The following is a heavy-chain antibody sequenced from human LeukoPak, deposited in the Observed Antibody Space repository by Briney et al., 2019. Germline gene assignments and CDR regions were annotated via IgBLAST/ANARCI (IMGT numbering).Heavy chain of an antibody. CDR2: INSDGSTT. CDR1: GFTFSSYW. D-gene: IGHD6-19*01. Sequence: PGGSLRLSCAASGFTFSSYWMHWVRQAPGKGLVWVSRINSDGSTTSYADSVKGRFTISRDNAKNTLYLQMNSLRAEDTAVYYCVRGSNGWSGMDVWGQGTTVTVSS. CDR3: VRGSNGWSGMDV. V-gene: IGHV3-74*01. J-gene: IGHJ6*02.